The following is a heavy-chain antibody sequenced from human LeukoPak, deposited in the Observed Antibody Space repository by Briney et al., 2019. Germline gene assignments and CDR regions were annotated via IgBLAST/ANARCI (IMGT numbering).Heavy chain of an antibody. CDR3: AKDGYSYGPTYFDY. CDR1: GFTFSSYA. Sequence: GGSLRLSCAASGFTFSSYAMSWVRQAPGKGLEWVSAISGSGGSTYSADSVKGWFTISRDNSKNTLYLQMNSLRAEDTAVYYCAKDGYSYGPTYFDYWGQGTLVTVSS. V-gene: IGHV3-23*01. D-gene: IGHD5-18*01. CDR2: ISGSGGST. J-gene: IGHJ4*02.